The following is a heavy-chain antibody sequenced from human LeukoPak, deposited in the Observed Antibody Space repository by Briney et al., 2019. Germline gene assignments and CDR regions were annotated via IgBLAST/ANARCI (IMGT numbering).Heavy chain of an antibody. Sequence: GGSLRLSCAASGFTFSSYAMSWVRQAPGKGLEWVSAISGSGGSTYYADSVKGRFTISRDNSKNTLYLQMNSLRAEDTAVYYCAKGSPYYYGSGSSLFDYWGQGTLVTVSS. CDR3: AKGSPYYYGSGSSLFDY. CDR2: ISGSGGST. J-gene: IGHJ4*02. V-gene: IGHV3-23*01. D-gene: IGHD3-10*01. CDR1: GFTFSSYA.